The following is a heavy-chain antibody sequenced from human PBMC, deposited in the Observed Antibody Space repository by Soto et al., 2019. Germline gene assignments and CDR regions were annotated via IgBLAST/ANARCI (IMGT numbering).Heavy chain of an antibody. J-gene: IGHJ4*02. CDR1: GFPFSTYT. V-gene: IGHV3-23*04. CDR3: AKDRQPDGFWPFDH. CDR2: IYGGGDGI. Sequence: EVQLVESGGGLVQPGGSLRLSCVGSGFPFSTYTMSWVRQAPGQGLEWLSGIYGGGDGISYADSVKGRFTISRDNSRSTLYLQMNSLRSDDTAIYYCAKDRQPDGFWPFDHRGRGTLIVVSS. D-gene: IGHD3-3*01.